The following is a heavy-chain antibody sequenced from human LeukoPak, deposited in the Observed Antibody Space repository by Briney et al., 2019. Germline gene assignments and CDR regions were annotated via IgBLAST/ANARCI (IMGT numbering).Heavy chain of an antibody. Sequence: SGTLSLTCAVSAVSISSGSWWNWVRQPPGKGLEWIGEIYHSGSTNYNPSLKSRVTISLDKSKNQFSLKLYSVTAADTAVYYCARYRGASGYHFDYWGQGTLVTVSS. D-gene: IGHD5-12*01. CDR3: ARYRGASGYHFDY. CDR1: AVSISSGSW. CDR2: IYHSGST. V-gene: IGHV4-4*02. J-gene: IGHJ4*02.